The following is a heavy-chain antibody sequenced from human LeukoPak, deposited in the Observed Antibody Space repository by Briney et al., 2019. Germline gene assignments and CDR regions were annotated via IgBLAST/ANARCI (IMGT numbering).Heavy chain of an antibody. CDR1: GGSFSGYY. J-gene: IGHJ3*02. D-gene: IGHD3-10*01. V-gene: IGHV4-34*01. CDR3: AREFRGYYGSGSYYVPGIDAFDI. Sequence: SETLSLTCAVYGGSFSGYYWSWIRQPPGKGLEWIGEINHSGSTNYNPSLKSRVTISVDTSKNQFSLKLSSVTAADTAVYYCAREFRGYYGSGSYYVPGIDAFDIWGQGTMVTVSS. CDR2: INHSGST.